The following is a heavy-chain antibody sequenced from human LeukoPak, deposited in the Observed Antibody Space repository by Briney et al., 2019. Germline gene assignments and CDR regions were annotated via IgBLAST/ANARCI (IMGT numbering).Heavy chain of an antibody. CDR2: ISAYNGNT. J-gene: IGHJ4*02. V-gene: IGHV1-18*01. CDR1: GYTFTNYA. D-gene: IGHD1-26*01. CDR3: ARDRIVGGLIDY. Sequence: ASVKVSCKASGYTFTNYAISWVRPAPGQGLEWMGWISAYNGNTNYAQKLQGRGTMTTDTSTSTAYMELRSLRSDDADVYYCARDRIVGGLIDYWGQGTLVTVSS.